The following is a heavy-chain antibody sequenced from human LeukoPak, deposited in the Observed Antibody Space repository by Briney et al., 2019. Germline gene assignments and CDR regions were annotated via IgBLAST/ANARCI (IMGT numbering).Heavy chain of an antibody. CDR2: IKQDGSEK. D-gene: IGHD1-26*01. Sequence: PGGSLRLSCAASGFTFSSYWMSWVRQAPGKGLEWVANIKQDGSEKYYVDSVKGRFTISRDNAKNSLYLQMNSLRVEDTTVYFCARVLGGTNNYHYYGMDVWGQGTTATVSS. CDR1: GFTFSSYW. J-gene: IGHJ6*02. CDR3: ARVLGGTNNYHYYGMDV. V-gene: IGHV3-7*01.